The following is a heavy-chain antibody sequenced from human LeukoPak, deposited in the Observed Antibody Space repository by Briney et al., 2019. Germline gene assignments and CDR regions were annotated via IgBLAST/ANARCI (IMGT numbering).Heavy chain of an antibody. V-gene: IGHV1-2*02. Sequence: ASVKASCKASGYTFTGYYMHWVRQAPGQGLEWMGWINPNSGGTNYAQKFQGRVTMTRDTSISTAYMELSRLRSDDTAVYYCARGGITMIVVVITLFDYWGQGTLVTVSS. CDR3: ARGGITMIVVVITLFDY. D-gene: IGHD3-22*01. CDR2: INPNSGGT. J-gene: IGHJ4*02. CDR1: GYTFTGYY.